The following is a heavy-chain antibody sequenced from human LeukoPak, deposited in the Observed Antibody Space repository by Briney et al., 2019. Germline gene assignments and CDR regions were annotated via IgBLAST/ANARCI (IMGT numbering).Heavy chain of an antibody. CDR1: GFTFSSYA. Sequence: GRSLRLSCAASGFTFSSYAMHWVRQAPGKGLEWVAVISYDGSNKYYADSVKGRFTISRDNSKNTLYLQMNSLRAEDTAVYYCARGDYQFDYWGQGTLVTVSS. J-gene: IGHJ4*02. D-gene: IGHD2-2*01. V-gene: IGHV3-30*01. CDR3: ARGDYQFDY. CDR2: ISYDGSNK.